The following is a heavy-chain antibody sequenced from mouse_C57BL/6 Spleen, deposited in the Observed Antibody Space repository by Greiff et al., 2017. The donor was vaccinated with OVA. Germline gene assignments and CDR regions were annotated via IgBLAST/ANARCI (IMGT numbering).Heavy chain of an antibody. V-gene: IGHV1-64*01. D-gene: IGHD1-1*01. CDR2: IHPNSGST. J-gene: IGHJ4*01. Sequence: QVQLQQPGAELVKPGASVKLSCKASGYTFTSYWMHWVKQRPGQGLEWIGMIHPNSGSTNYNEKFKSKATLTVAKSSSTAYMQLSSLTSEDSAVYYCARPFITTVVADYYAMDYWGQGTSVTVSS. CDR1: GYTFTSYW. CDR3: ARPFITTVVADYYAMDY.